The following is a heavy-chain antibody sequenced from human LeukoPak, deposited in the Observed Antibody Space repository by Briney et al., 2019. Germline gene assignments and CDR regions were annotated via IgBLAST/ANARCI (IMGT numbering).Heavy chain of an antibody. CDR3: ARRARSNPPDY. Sequence: SETLSLTCAVYGGSFSGYYWSWIRQPPGKGLEWIGEINHSGSTNYNPSLKSRVTISVDTSKNQFSLKLSSVTATATAVYYCARRARSNPPDYWGQGTLVTVSS. CDR1: GGSFSGYY. J-gene: IGHJ4*02. CDR2: INHSGST. D-gene: IGHD4-11*01. V-gene: IGHV4-34*01.